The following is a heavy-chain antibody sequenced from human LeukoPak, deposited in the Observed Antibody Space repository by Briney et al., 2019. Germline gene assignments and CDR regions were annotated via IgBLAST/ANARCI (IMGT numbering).Heavy chain of an antibody. CDR1: GYSISSGYY. Sequence: PSETLSLTCTVSGYSISSGYYWGWIRQPPGKGLEWIGSGSTYYNPSLKSRVTISVDTSKNQFSLKLSSVTAADTAVYYCARANYDILTGYYMDVWGKGTTVTVSS. CDR3: ARANYDILTGYYMDV. D-gene: IGHD3-9*01. J-gene: IGHJ6*03. CDR2: SGST. V-gene: IGHV4-38-2*02.